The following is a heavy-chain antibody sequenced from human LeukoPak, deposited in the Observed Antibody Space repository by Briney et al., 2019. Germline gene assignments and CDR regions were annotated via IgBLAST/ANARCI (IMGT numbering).Heavy chain of an antibody. CDR2: ISAYNGNT. Sequence: GASVKVSCKASGYTFTSYGISWVRQAPGQGLEWMGWISAYNGNTNYAQKLQGRVTMTTDTSTSTAYTELRSLRSDDTAVYYCVRDWRPIMITFGGVIVSWFDPWGQGTLVTVSS. V-gene: IGHV1-18*01. J-gene: IGHJ5*02. D-gene: IGHD3-16*02. CDR3: VRDWRPIMITFGGVIVSWFDP. CDR1: GYTFTSYG.